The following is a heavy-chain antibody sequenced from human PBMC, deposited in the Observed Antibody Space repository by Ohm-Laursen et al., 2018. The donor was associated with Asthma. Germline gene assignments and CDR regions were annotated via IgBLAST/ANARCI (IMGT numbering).Heavy chain of an antibody. D-gene: IGHD5-12*01. CDR1: GFTFSSYA. J-gene: IGHJ6*02. Sequence: SSLRLSCAASGFTFSSYAMHWVRQAPGKGLEWVAVISYDGSNKYYADSVKGRFTISRDNSKNTLYLQMNSLRAEDTAVYYCARARGHIYPSGDGMDVWGQGTTVTVSS. CDR2: ISYDGSNK. CDR3: ARARGHIYPSGDGMDV. V-gene: IGHV3-30-3*01.